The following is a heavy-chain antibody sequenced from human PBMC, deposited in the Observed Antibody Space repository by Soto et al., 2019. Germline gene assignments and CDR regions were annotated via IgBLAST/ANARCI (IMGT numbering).Heavy chain of an antibody. V-gene: IGHV1-2*02. CDR1: GYPYTNSY. CDR3: ASDFRTSGWFRQAGNFAMDV. CDR2: IHPNTGGT. J-gene: IGHJ6*02. D-gene: IGHD6-19*01. Sequence: QVQLVQSGAEVRKPGASVKVSCKASGYPYTNSYMHWVRQAPGQGLAWMGWIHPNTGGTNYAQKFQGRVTMTRDTSVSTVYMELNRLTSDDTAIYFCASDFRTSGWFRQAGNFAMDVWGQGTTVTVS.